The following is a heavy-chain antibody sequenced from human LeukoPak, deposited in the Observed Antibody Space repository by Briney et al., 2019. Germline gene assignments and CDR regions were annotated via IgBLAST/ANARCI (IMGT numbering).Heavy chain of an antibody. Sequence: SETLSLTCTVSGGSISSSSYYWGWIRQPPGKGLEWIGSIYYSGSTYYHPSLASRVTISVDTSKNQFSLKLSSVTAADTAVYYCARRSAIAARIFDYWGQGTLVTVSS. CDR1: GGSISSSSYY. J-gene: IGHJ4*02. CDR3: ARRSAIAARIFDY. CDR2: IYYSGST. V-gene: IGHV4-39*01. D-gene: IGHD6-13*01.